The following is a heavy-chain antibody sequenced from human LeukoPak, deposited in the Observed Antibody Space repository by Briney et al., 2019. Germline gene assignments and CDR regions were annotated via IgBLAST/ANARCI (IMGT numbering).Heavy chain of an antibody. CDR2: ISGSGGTT. V-gene: IGHV3-23*01. Sequence: GGSLRLSCATSGLTFSNYAVSWVRQAPGKGLEWVSSISGSGGTTYYADSVKGRFTISRDNSKNTLYLQMNSLRAEDTAVYYCARSYGLDYWGQGTLVTVSS. CDR3: ARSYGLDY. D-gene: IGHD2-21*01. J-gene: IGHJ4*02. CDR1: GLTFSNYA.